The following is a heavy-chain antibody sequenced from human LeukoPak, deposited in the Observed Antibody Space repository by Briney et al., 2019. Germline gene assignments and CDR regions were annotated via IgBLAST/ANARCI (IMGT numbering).Heavy chain of an antibody. CDR3: AGGYSYGNYYNYGMDV. CDR2: ISGSGSYI. Sequence: GGSLRLSCAASGFTFSSYSMTWVRQAPGKGLEWVSSISGSGSYIYYADSVKGRFTISRDNAKNSLYLQMNSLRAEDTAVYYCAGGYSYGNYYNYGMDVWGQGTTVTVS. CDR1: GFTFSSYS. V-gene: IGHV3-21*01. J-gene: IGHJ6*02. D-gene: IGHD5-18*01.